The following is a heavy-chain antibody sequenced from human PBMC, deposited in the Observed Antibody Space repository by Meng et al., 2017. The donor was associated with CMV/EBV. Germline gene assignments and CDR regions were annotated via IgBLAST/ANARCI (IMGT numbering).Heavy chain of an antibody. CDR3: ARGPNGYCSSTSCYFYGMDV. CDR1: GYTFTSYG. J-gene: IGHJ6*02. Sequence: ASVKVSCKASGYTFTSYGISWVRQAPGQGLEWMGWISAYNGNTNYAQKLQGRVIMTTDTSTSTAYMELRSLRSDDTAVYYCARGPNGYCSSTSCYFYGMDVWGQGTTVTVSS. V-gene: IGHV1-18*01. D-gene: IGHD2-2*01. CDR2: ISAYNGNT.